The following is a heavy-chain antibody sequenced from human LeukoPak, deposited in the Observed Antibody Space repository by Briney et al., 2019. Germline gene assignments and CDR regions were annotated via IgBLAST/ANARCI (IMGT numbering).Heavy chain of an antibody. V-gene: IGHV3-48*02. CDR3: ARNSHFGEARSAFDI. J-gene: IGHJ3*02. CDR2: ISSSSSTI. D-gene: IGHD3-10*01. Sequence: QPGGSLRLSCAASGFTFNIYAMNWVRQAPGKGLEWVSYISSSSSTIYYADSVKGRFTISRDNAKNSLYLQMNSLRDEDTAVYYCARNSHFGEARSAFDIWGQGTMVTVSS. CDR1: GFTFNIYA.